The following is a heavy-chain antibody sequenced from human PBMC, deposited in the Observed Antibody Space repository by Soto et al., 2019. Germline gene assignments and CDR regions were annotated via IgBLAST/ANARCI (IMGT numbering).Heavy chain of an antibody. Sequence: PSETLSLTCTVSGGSISSYYWSWIRQPAGKGLEWIGRIYTSESTNYNPSLKSRVTMSVDTSKNQFSLKLSSVTAADTAVYYCATHALSIVPGVIPKEPNWFDPWGQGTLVTVSS. J-gene: IGHJ5*02. D-gene: IGHD3-10*01. CDR1: GGSISSYY. V-gene: IGHV4-4*07. CDR2: IYTSEST. CDR3: ATHALSIVPGVIPKEPNWFDP.